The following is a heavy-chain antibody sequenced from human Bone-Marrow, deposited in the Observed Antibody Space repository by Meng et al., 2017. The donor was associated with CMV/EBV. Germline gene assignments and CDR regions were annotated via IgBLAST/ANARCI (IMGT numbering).Heavy chain of an antibody. D-gene: IGHD6-19*01. J-gene: IGHJ4*02. Sequence: CAASGFTFSSDAMHWVRQAPGKGLEWVAVISYDGSNKYYADSVKGRFTISRDNSKNTLYLQMNSLRAEDTAVYYCARGVAVAGTYRYWGQGTLVTVSS. CDR3: ARGVAVAGTYRY. V-gene: IGHV3-30-3*01. CDR2: ISYDGSNK. CDR1: GFTFSSDA.